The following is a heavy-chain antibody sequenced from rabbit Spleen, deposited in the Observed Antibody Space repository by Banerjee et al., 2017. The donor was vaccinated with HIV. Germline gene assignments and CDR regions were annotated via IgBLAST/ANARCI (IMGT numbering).Heavy chain of an antibody. D-gene: IGHD8-1*01. CDR2: IYAASGST. Sequence: QEQLEESGGGLVKPEGSLTLTCKASGFDLSGYYDMCWVRQAPGKGLELIACIYAASGSTYYASWVNGRFTISSNTNQNTVSLQMTSLTVADTATYFCARDTGSSFSSYGMDLWGQGTLVTVS. CDR3: ARDTGSSFSSYGMDL. J-gene: IGHJ6*01. V-gene: IGHV1S43*01. CDR1: GFDLSGYYD.